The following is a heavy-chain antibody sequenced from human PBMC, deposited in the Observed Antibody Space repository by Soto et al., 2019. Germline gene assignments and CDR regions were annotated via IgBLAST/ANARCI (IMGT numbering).Heavy chain of an antibody. J-gene: IGHJ5*02. V-gene: IGHV1-18*01. CDR2: ISTHNGNT. CDR3: VRDEISSAGLDP. CDR1: RYTFIRYG. Sequence: QVQLVQSGAEVKKPGASVKVSCKASRYTFIRYGISWVRQAPGQGLEWMGWISTHNGNTYYAQNFQGRVTMTSDTPTSTAYMELRSLRSDDTAFYYCVRDEISSAGLDPWGQGTLVTVSS.